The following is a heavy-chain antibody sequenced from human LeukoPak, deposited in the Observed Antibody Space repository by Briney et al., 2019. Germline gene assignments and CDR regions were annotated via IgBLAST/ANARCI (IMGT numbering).Heavy chain of an antibody. D-gene: IGHD6-19*01. CDR2: LYSGGDT. J-gene: IGHJ2*01. Sequence: GGSLRLSCAASGFTVSTNYMSWVRQAPGKGLEWVSVLYSGGDTYYADSVKGRLTISRDNSKNTLYLQMNGLTVDRTAVYYCARGPGSSGWFWYFDLWGRGTLVTVSS. CDR3: ARGPGSSGWFWYFDL. V-gene: IGHV3-53*01. CDR1: GFTVSTNY.